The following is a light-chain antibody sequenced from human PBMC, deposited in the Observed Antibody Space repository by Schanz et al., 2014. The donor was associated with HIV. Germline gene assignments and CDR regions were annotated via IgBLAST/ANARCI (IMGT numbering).Light chain of an antibody. CDR3: QQYGSSPLFT. V-gene: IGKV3-20*01. J-gene: IGKJ3*01. CDR1: QSVSSS. CDR2: GAS. Sequence: EFVLTQSPATLSLSPGERATLSCRASQSVSSSLAWYQQKPGQAPRLLIYGASSRATGIPDRFSGSGSGTDFTLTISRLEPEDFAVYYCQQYGSSPLFTFGPGTKVDIK.